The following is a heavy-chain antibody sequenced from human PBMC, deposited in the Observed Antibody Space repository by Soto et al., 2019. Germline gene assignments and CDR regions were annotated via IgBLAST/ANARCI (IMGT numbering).Heavy chain of an antibody. J-gene: IGHJ6*02. CDR3: ASRIVGATLDYYYGMDV. CDR2: IIPIFGTA. Sequence: QVQLVQSGAEVKKPGSSVKVSCKASGGTFSSYAISWVRQAPGQGLEWMGGIIPIFGTANYAQKFQGRVTITADESTSTAYMELSSLRSEHTAVYYSASRIVGATLDYYYGMDVWGQGTTVTVSS. V-gene: IGHV1-69*12. D-gene: IGHD1-26*01. CDR1: GGTFSSYA.